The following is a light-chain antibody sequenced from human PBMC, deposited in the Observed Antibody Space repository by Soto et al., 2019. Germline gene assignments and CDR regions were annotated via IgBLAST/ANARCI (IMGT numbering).Light chain of an antibody. CDR1: QGISSR. CDR3: QQANNFPWT. J-gene: IGKJ1*01. CDR2: AAS. V-gene: IGKV1-12*01. Sequence: DIQMTQSPSSVSASVGDRVTITCRASQGISSRVAWYHQKPGTPPKLLIYAASTLQSGVPSRFSGSGSGTDFTLTISSLQPEDVASYYCQQANNFPWTFGQVTKVAIK.